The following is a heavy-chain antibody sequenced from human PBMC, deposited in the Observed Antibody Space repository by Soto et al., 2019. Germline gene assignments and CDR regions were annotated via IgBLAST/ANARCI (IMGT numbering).Heavy chain of an antibody. J-gene: IGHJ4*02. Sequence: DVQLLESGGGLVQPGGSLRLSCAASGFTFSSYAMSWVRQAPGKGLEWVSTDGTSASTYYADSVKGRFTISRDNSKNTLYLQINSLRAEDTAIYYCADLSRYCTSANCDWGQGTLVTVSS. CDR3: ADLSRYCTSANCD. V-gene: IGHV3-23*01. CDR1: GFTFSSYA. CDR2: DGTSAST. D-gene: IGHD2-2*01.